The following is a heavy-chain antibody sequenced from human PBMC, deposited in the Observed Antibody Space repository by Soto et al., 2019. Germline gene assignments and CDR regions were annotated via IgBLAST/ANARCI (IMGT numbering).Heavy chain of an antibody. CDR3: ATLNSFGSDY. CDR2: ITGDGAIT. J-gene: IGHJ4*02. V-gene: IGHV3-74*01. CDR1: GFSFSRFW. Sequence: GASVKVSCGASGFSFSRFWMNWVRRVPGKGLVWVSRITGDGAITTYADSVRGRFTISRDNAKSTVYLQMDSLRAEDTAVYYCATLNSFGSDYWGQGTPVTVSS. D-gene: IGHD5-18*01.